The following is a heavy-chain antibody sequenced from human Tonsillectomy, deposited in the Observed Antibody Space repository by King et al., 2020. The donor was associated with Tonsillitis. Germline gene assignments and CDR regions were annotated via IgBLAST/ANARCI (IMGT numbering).Heavy chain of an antibody. D-gene: IGHD3-22*01. CDR1: GFTFSSYA. J-gene: IGHJ5*02. V-gene: IGHV3-30*01. Sequence: VQLVESGGGVVQPGRSLRLSCAASGFTFSSYAMHWVRQAPGKGLEWVAIISYDGSKKYYADSVKGRFTISRDNSKNTLYLQMNSLRAEDAAVYYCARQDYYDSSGYYPLDPWGQGTLVTVSS. CDR2: ISYDGSKK. CDR3: ARQDYYDSSGYYPLDP.